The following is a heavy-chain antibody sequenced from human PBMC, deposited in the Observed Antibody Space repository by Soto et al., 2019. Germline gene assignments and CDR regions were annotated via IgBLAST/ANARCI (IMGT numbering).Heavy chain of an antibody. J-gene: IGHJ3*02. CDR3: SNGYCIGGSGYSGLDAFDI. Sequence: GGSLRLSCAASGFTFSSYAMSWVRQAPGKGLEWVSAISGSGGSTYYADSVKGRFTISRDNSKNTLYLQMTSLRAEDTAVYYCSNGYCIGGSGYSGLDAFDIWGQGTMVTVSS. CDR1: GFTFSSYA. D-gene: IGHD2-15*01. V-gene: IGHV3-23*01. CDR2: ISGSGGST.